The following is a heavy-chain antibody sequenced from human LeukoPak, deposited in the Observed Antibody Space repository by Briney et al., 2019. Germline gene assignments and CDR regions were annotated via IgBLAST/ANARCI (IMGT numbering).Heavy chain of an antibody. V-gene: IGHV3-48*03. CDR2: ISGSGSAK. CDR3: AKDQGLGYYGSGSYYDY. D-gene: IGHD3-10*01. J-gene: IGHJ4*02. CDR1: GFTFSSYE. Sequence: PGGSLRLSCAPSGFTFSSYEMNWVRQAPGKGLEWVSYISGSGSAKHYADSVKGRFTISRDNSKNTLYLQMNSLRAEDTAVYYCAKDQGLGYYGSGSYYDYWGQGTLVTVSS.